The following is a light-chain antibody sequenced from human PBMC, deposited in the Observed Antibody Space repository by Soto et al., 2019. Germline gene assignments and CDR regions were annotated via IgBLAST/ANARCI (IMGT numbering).Light chain of an antibody. CDR2: AAS. CDR3: QQRYSTPYT. J-gene: IGKJ2*01. CDR1: QSISSY. V-gene: IGKV1-39*01. Sequence: DIQMTQSPSSLSASVGDRVTITCRASQSISSYLNWYQQKPGKAPKLLIYAASSLQSVVPSRFSGSGSGTDFTLTIISLQPDDFATYYCQQRYSTPYTFGQGTKLEIK.